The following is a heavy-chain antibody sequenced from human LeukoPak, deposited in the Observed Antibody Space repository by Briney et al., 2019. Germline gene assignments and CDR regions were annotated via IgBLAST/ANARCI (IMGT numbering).Heavy chain of an antibody. CDR2: IHYSGST. D-gene: IGHD6-13*01. V-gene: IGHV4-59*01. J-gene: IGHJ4*02. CDR1: GGSISSYY. Sequence: SETLSLTCTVSGGSISSYYWSWIRQPPGKGLEWIGYIHYSGSTNYNPSLKSRVTISVDTSKNQFSLKLSSVTAADTAVYYCARDVGSSWERFDYWGQGTLVTVSS. CDR3: ARDVGSSWERFDY.